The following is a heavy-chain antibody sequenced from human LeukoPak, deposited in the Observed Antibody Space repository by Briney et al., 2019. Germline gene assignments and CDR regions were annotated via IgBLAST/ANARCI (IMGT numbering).Heavy chain of an antibody. Sequence: ASVKVACKTSGYTFTNLDINWLRQAPGQGLEWMGWMSPNSGDTGYAQKFQGRVSMSRDIFKSTAYMELSSLRSEDTAIYYCASNPPNTGDFYYWGLGTLVTVSS. J-gene: IGHJ4*02. CDR2: MSPNSGDT. D-gene: IGHD1-1*01. CDR3: ASNPPNTGDFYY. CDR1: GYTFTNLD. V-gene: IGHV1-8*01.